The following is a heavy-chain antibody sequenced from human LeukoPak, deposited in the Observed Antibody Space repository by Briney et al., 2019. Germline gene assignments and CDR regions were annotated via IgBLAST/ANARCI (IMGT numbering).Heavy chain of an antibody. V-gene: IGHV3-23*01. CDR1: GFTFSNYA. CDR2: ISGGSEST. CDR3: AKDRRAIAVAGLFDY. Sequence: GGSLRLSCAASGFTFSNYAMSWVRQAPGKGLEWVSSISGGSESTAYAGSVKGRLTISRDNSKNTLYLQMNSLRAEDTAVYYCAKDRRAIAVAGLFDYWGQGTLVTVSS. J-gene: IGHJ4*02. D-gene: IGHD6-19*01.